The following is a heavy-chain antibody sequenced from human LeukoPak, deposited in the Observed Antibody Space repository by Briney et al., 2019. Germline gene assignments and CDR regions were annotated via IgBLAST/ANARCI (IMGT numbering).Heavy chain of an antibody. CDR1: GGTFSSYA. D-gene: IGHD1-26*01. Sequence: VASVKVSCKASGGTFSSYAISWVRQAPGQGLEWMGRIIPILGIANYAQKFQGRVTITADKSTSTAYMELSSLRSEDKAVYYCASQWVDSGSPGNWFDPWGQGTLVTVSS. CDR3: ASQWVDSGSPGNWFDP. CDR2: IIPILGIA. J-gene: IGHJ5*02. V-gene: IGHV1-69*04.